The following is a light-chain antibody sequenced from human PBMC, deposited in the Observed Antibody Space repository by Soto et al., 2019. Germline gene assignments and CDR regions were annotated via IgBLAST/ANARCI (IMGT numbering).Light chain of an antibody. J-gene: IGKJ2*01. Sequence: DIQMTQSPSTLSASVGDRVIITCRASQSISTWLAWHQQKPGKAPKLLISKASSLESGVPSRFSGSGSGTEFTLTISSLQPDDFATYYCQQYNSYSPYTFGQGTKLEIK. CDR1: QSISTW. CDR3: QQYNSYSPYT. CDR2: KAS. V-gene: IGKV1-5*03.